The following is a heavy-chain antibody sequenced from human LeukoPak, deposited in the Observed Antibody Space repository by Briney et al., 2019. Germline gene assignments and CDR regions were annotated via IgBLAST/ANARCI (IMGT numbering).Heavy chain of an antibody. CDR1: GYSFTSYW. J-gene: IGHJ3*02. D-gene: IGHD5-18*01. V-gene: IGHV5-51*01. CDR3: ARRKGSYGSGAFDI. CDR2: IYPGDSDT. Sequence: GEPLKISCTGSGYSFTSYWIGWVRQMPGKGMERMGIIYPGDSDTRYSPSFQGQVTISADKSISTAYLQWSSLKASDTGMYYCARRKGSYGSGAFDIWVQGTMVSVSS.